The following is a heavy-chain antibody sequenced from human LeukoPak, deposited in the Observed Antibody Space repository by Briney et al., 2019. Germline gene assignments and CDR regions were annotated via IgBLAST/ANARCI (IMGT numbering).Heavy chain of an antibody. Sequence: GASVKVSCKASGGTFSSYIITWVRQAPGQGLEWMGRIIPMFGTPNYAQKFQDRVTITADESARTAYMEPSSLRSEDTAVYYCARSMITFGGVIVTGLDYWGQGTLVTVSS. J-gene: IGHJ4*02. D-gene: IGHD3-16*02. CDR1: GGTFSSYI. V-gene: IGHV1-69*13. CDR3: ARSMITFGGVIVTGLDY. CDR2: IIPMFGTP.